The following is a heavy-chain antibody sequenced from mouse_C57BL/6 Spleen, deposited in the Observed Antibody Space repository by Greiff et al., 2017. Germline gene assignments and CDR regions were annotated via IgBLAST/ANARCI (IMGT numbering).Heavy chain of an antibody. Sequence: VQLQQPGAELVKPGASVKLSCKASGYTFTSYWMHWVKQRPGKGLEWIGMIHPNSGSTNYNEKFKSKATMTVDKSSSTAYMQLSSLTSEDSSVYYCSRDGNYCFAYWGQGTLVTVSA. CDR3: SRDGNYCFAY. J-gene: IGHJ3*01. V-gene: IGHV1-64*01. D-gene: IGHD2-1*01. CDR1: GYTFTSYW. CDR2: IHPNSGST.